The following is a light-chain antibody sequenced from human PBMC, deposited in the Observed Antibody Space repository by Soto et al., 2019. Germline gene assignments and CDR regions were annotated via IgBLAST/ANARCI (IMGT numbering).Light chain of an antibody. V-gene: IGLV2-14*01. CDR3: TSYTSTSTDV. J-gene: IGLJ1*01. Sequence: QSALTQPVSVSGSPGQSITISCTGTSSDVGAYDYVSWYQQHPGKAPKFIIYEVTNRPSGVSHRFSGSKSGNTASLTISGLQAEDEADYYCTSYTSTSTDVFGTGTKVTVL. CDR2: EVT. CDR1: SSDVGAYDY.